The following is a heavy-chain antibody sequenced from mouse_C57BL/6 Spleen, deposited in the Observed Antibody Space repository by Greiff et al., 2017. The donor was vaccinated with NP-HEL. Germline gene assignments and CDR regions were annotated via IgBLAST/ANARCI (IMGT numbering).Heavy chain of an antibody. V-gene: IGHV1-80*01. D-gene: IGHD4-1*01. Sequence: LVESGAELVKPGASVKISCKASGYAFSSYWMNWVKQRPGKGLEWIGQIYPGDGDTNYNGKFKGKATLTADKSSSTAYMQLSSLTSEDSAVYFCARSRTGTDFDYWGQGTTLTVSS. CDR3: ARSRTGTDFDY. CDR1: GYAFSSYW. J-gene: IGHJ2*01. CDR2: IYPGDGDT.